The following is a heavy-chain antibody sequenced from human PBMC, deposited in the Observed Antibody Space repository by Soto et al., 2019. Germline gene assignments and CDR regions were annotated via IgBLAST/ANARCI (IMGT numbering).Heavy chain of an antibody. D-gene: IGHD3-10*01. J-gene: IGHJ5*02. Sequence: QVQLQESGPGLVKPSQTLSLTCSVSGYSMRIGGYYWSWIRQLPGKGLEWIGYIYYSGSTNYNPSVTSRLTISVHPPRNHSSLRLSSVTAADTAVYYCARGKGSGRARDWFDTWGQGTRVTVSS. CDR1: GYSMRIGGYY. CDR3: ARGKGSGRARDWFDT. V-gene: IGHV4-31*03. CDR2: IYYSGST.